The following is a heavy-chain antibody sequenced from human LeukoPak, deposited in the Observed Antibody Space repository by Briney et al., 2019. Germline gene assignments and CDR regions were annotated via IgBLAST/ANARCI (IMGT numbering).Heavy chain of an antibody. V-gene: IGHV3-11*01. CDR2: IDFSGSTT. CDR1: GLTFSDNY. Sequence: GGSLRLTCAASGLTFSDNYMSWVRQAPGKGLEWISYIDFSGSTTYYTDSVKGRFTISRDNARNSLYLQMHSLRAEDTAVYYCATDTSGYFDFWGQGTLVTVSS. D-gene: IGHD3-22*01. CDR3: ATDTSGYFDF. J-gene: IGHJ4*02.